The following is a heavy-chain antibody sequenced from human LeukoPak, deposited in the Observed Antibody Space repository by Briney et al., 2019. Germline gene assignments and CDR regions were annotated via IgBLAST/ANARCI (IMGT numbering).Heavy chain of an antibody. Sequence: PGGSLRLSCAASGFTFSNYAMSWVRQAPGKGLEWVSIISDSGGSTYFADSVKGRFTISRDNSKNTLYLQMNSLRAEDTALYYCAKRGGAVRRHDAFDIWGQGTMVTVSS. CDR1: GFTFSNYA. CDR2: ISDSGGST. D-gene: IGHD3-16*01. J-gene: IGHJ3*02. CDR3: AKRGGAVRRHDAFDI. V-gene: IGHV3-23*01.